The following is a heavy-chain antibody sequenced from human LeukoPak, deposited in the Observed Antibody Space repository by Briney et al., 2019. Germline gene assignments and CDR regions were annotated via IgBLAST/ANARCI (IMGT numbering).Heavy chain of an antibody. V-gene: IGHV4-61*02. CDR3: ARGLYDYDSSGYDSDEYYYYHYYMDV. Sequence: SETLSLPCSVSGGPISSGSYYWSWIRQPGGKGLEWFGRFYNSGSLTCNPSLKSRVSMSVDTSKNQLSLKLRSVTAADTAVYYCARGLYDYDSSGYDSDEYYYYHYYMDVWGKGNTVTISS. D-gene: IGHD3-22*01. J-gene: IGHJ6*03. CDR1: GGPISSGSYY. CDR2: FYNSGSL.